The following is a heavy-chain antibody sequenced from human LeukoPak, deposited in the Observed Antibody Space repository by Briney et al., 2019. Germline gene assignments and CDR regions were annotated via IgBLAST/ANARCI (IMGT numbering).Heavy chain of an antibody. Sequence: PGGSLRLSCAASGFTFSRYAMSWVRQAPGKGLEWVSAISGSGGSTYYADSVKGRFTISRDNSKNTLYLQMNSLRAEDTAVYYCAKVNGGNSHYFDYWGQGTLVTVSS. V-gene: IGHV3-23*01. CDR2: ISGSGGST. CDR3: AKVNGGNSHYFDY. J-gene: IGHJ4*02. CDR1: GFTFSRYA. D-gene: IGHD4-23*01.